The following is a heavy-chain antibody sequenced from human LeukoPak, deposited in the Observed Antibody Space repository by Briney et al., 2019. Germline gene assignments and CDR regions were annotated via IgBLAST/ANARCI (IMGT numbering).Heavy chain of an antibody. Sequence: GGSLRLSCAASGFTFSNYAMSWVRQAPGKGLEWVSAISGSGGSSYYADSVKGRFTISRDNSKNTLYLQMNSLRAEDTAVYYCAKDGDRDGYITYFDYWGQGTLVTVSS. CDR2: ISGSGGSS. CDR3: AKDGDRDGYITYFDY. J-gene: IGHJ4*02. V-gene: IGHV3-23*01. CDR1: GFTFSNYA. D-gene: IGHD5-24*01.